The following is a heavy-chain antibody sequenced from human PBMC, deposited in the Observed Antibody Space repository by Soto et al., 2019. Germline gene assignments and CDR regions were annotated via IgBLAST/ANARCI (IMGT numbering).Heavy chain of an antibody. J-gene: IGHJ4*02. D-gene: IGHD4-4*01. Sequence: EVQLLESGGGLVQPGGSLRLSCAASGFIFNAYAMTWVRQAPGKGREGVSAIGGSGGNTYYAASVKGRFTISRDNSKDTVDLEMNRLRVDDTAVYFCARVASDYINSADHWGQGILVTVSS. CDR2: IGGSGGNT. V-gene: IGHV3-23*01. CDR1: GFIFNAYA. CDR3: ARVASDYINSADH.